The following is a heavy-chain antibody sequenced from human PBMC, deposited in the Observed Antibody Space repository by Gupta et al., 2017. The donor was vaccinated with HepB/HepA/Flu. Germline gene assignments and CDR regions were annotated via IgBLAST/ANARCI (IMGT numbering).Heavy chain of an antibody. D-gene: IGHD2-21*02. Sequence: QVQLQQSGPGLVKPSQTLSLTCAISGDSVSSNSAAWNWIRQSPSRGLEWLGRTYYRSKWYNDYAVSVKSRITINPDTSKNQFSLQLNSVTPEDTAVYYCARDTLDCGGDCYSRSYHYYYYGMDVWGQGTTVTVSS. CDR3: ARDTLDCGGDCYSRSYHYYYYGMDV. J-gene: IGHJ6*02. CDR1: GDSVSSNSAA. CDR2: TYYRSKWYN. V-gene: IGHV6-1*01.